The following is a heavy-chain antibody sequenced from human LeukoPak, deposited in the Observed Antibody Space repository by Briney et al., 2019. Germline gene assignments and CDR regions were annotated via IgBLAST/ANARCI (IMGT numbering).Heavy chain of an antibody. J-gene: IGHJ1*01. CDR1: GYTFSNYY. Sequence: GASVKVTCKASGYTFSNYYIHWVRQAPGQGLEWMGIINPSGGSTTYAQKFQGRVTMTRDRSTNTLYMELSSLRSEDTAVYYCARAEPYYYDPPEYFQHWGQGTLVTVSS. CDR2: INPSGGST. D-gene: IGHD3-22*01. V-gene: IGHV1-46*01. CDR3: ARAEPYYYDPPEYFQH.